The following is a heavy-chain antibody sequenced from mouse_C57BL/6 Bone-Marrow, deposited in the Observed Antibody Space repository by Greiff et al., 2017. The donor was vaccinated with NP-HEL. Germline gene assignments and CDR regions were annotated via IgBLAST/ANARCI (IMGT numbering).Heavy chain of an antibody. CDR3: ARYGKAYSMDY. J-gene: IGHJ4*01. V-gene: IGHV2-6*03. CDR2: IWSGGST. CDR1: GFSLTSYG. D-gene: IGHD2-10*02. Sequence: VKLVESGPGLVAPSQSLSITCPVSGFSLTSYGVHWVRQPPSKGLEWLVVIWSGGSTTYNSALNSRLSISKDKAKSQVCLKMNSHQTDDTAMYYCARYGKAYSMDYWGQGTSVTVSS.